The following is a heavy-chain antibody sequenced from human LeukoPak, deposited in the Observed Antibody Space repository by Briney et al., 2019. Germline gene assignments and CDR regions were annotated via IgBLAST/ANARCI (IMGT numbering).Heavy chain of an antibody. V-gene: IGHV1-24*01. CDR3: ATVDYSSSSGGFDP. D-gene: IGHD6-13*01. CDR1: GYTLTELS. J-gene: IGHJ5*02. Sequence: ASVKVSCKXSGYTLTELSMHWVRQAPGKGLEWMGGFDPEDGETIYAQKFQGRVTMTEDTSTDTAYMELSSLRSEDTAVYYCATVDYSSSSGGFDPWGRGTLVTVSS. CDR2: FDPEDGET.